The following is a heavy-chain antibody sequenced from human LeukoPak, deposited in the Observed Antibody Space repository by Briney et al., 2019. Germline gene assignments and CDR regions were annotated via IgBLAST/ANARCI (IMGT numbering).Heavy chain of an antibody. CDR3: AKLPRYYDILTGYYLIDY. D-gene: IGHD3-9*01. CDR2: ISGSGGST. Sequence: GGSLRLSCAAPGFTFSSYAMSWVRQAPGKGLEWVSAISGSGGSTYYADSVKGRFTISRDNSKNTLYLQMNSLRAEDTAVYYCAKLPRYYDILTGYYLIDYWGQGTLVTVSS. J-gene: IGHJ4*02. V-gene: IGHV3-23*01. CDR1: GFTFSSYA.